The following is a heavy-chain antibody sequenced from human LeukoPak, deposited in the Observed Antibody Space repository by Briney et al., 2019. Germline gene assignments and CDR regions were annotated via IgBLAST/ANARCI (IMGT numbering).Heavy chain of an antibody. Sequence: SETLSLTCTVSGGSISSYYWSWIRQPPGKGLEWIGYIYYSGSTNYNPSLKSRVTILVDTSKNQFSLKLSSVTAADTAVYYCARDRRYYYDSSGLAFDIWGQGTMVTVSS. CDR1: GGSISSYY. V-gene: IGHV4-59*01. D-gene: IGHD3-22*01. CDR3: ARDRRYYYDSSGLAFDI. CDR2: IYYSGST. J-gene: IGHJ3*02.